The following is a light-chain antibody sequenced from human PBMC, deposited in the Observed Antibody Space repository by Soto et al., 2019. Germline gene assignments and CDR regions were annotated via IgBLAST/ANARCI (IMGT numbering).Light chain of an antibody. CDR2: DAS. Sequence: VLTQSPDARSLSPGDRVSLSCSASRPVVGQYLAWYQQKPGQAPRLLIYDASNRATGIPARFSGSGSGTDFTLTISSLEPEDFAVYYCQQRSNWPPITFGQGTRLEI. J-gene: IGKJ5*01. CDR1: RPVVGQY. V-gene: IGKV3-11*01. CDR3: QQRSNWPPIT.